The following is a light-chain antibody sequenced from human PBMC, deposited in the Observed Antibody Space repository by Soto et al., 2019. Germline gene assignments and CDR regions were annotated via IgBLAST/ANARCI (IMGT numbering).Light chain of an antibody. J-gene: IGLJ1*01. CDR1: SSPVGGYHY. Sequence: QSALTQPRSVSGSPGQSVTISCTGTSSPVGGYHYVSWYQQFPGKAPKLMIYAVSQRPSGVPDRFSGSESGNTASLTISGLQAEDEADYYCCSYAGRYTYVFGSGTKVIVL. CDR2: AVS. V-gene: IGLV2-11*01. CDR3: CSYAGRYTYV.